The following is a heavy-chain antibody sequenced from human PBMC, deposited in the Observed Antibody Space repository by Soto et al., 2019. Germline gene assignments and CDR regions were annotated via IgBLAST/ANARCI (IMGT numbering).Heavy chain of an antibody. CDR3: GSHGGGRMALPGFSGMDA. J-gene: IGHJ6*02. D-gene: IGHD1-7*01. V-gene: IGHV5-10-1*03. Sequence: EVQLVQSGAEVKKPGESLTISCKVSGSTSSRYWITWVRQMPGKCLEWMGRIDPSDSYTNYSPSFQGHVPISVDKSIPATNLRWGCDTAWHTANCYCGSHGGGRMALPGFSGMDAWGQGSTVTMSS. CDR1: GSTSSRYW. CDR2: IDPSDSYT.